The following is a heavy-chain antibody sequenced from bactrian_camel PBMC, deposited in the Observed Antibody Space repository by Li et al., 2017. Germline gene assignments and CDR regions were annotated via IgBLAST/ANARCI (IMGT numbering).Heavy chain of an antibody. D-gene: IGHD2*01. CDR2: INDGGTST. V-gene: IGHV3S40*01. J-gene: IGHJ4*01. Sequence: VQLVESGGGLVQPGASLRLSCAGSGFTFSTYYMSWVRQAPGKGLEWVSAINDGGTSTYYSDSVKGRFTISRDNAKNTLYLQMDSLKPEDTAMYYCKADNPRPYILSCVRSRSIWGHGTQVTVS. CDR3: KADNPRPYILSCVRSRSI. CDR1: GFTFSTYY.